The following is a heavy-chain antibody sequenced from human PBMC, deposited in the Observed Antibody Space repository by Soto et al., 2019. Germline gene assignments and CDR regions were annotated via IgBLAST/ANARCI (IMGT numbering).Heavy chain of an antibody. CDR3: ARDPTLDTAMVNYFYY. V-gene: IGHV1-8*01. J-gene: IGHJ4*02. CDR1: GYTFTSYD. CDR2: MNPNSGNT. D-gene: IGHD5-18*01. Sequence: GASVKVSCKASGYTFTSYDINWVRQATGQGLEWMGWMNPNSGNTGYAQKFQGRVTMTRNTSISTAYMELSSLRSEDTAVYYCARDPTLDTAMVNYFYYWGQGTLVTVSS.